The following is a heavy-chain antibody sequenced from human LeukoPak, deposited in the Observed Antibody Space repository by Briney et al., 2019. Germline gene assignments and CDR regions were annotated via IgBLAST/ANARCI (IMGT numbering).Heavy chain of an antibody. J-gene: IGHJ4*02. Sequence: SETLSLTCTVSGGSISSSSYYWTWIRQPPGKGLEWIGEIKQSERTNYNPSLKSRVTISIDTSKNQFSLKLTSVTAADTAVYYCAREGLKNVHNPLGYWGQGTLVTVPS. V-gene: IGHV4-39*07. D-gene: IGHD5-24*01. CDR3: AREGLKNVHNPLGY. CDR2: IKQSERT. CDR1: GGSISSSSYY.